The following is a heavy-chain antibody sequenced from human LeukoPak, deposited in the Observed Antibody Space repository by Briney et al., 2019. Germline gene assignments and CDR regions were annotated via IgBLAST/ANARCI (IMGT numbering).Heavy chain of an antibody. V-gene: IGHV4-34*01. CDR1: GGSLSDYY. J-gene: IGHJ4*02. D-gene: IGHD4-17*01. Sequence: SETLSLTCAVYGGSLSDYYWSWIRQPPGKGLEWIGYIWYSGFTYYNPSLKSRVTISVDTSKDQFSLKLSSVTAADTAVYYCARLSTTETGPEYWGQRTLVTVSS. CDR3: ARLSTTETGPEY. CDR2: IWYSGFT.